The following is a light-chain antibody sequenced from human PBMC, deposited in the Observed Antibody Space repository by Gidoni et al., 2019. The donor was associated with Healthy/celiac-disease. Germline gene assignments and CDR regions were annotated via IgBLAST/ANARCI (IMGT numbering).Light chain of an antibody. J-gene: IGKJ1*01. CDR1: QSISNY. Sequence: DIQMTQSPSSLSASVGDRVTITCLASQSISNYLNWYQQKPGQAPKLLIYAASSWQSGVPSRFSGSGSGTDFTLTISSLQPEDVATYYCQQSYSTLWAFGQGTKVEIK. CDR2: AAS. CDR3: QQSYSTLWA. V-gene: IGKV1-39*01.